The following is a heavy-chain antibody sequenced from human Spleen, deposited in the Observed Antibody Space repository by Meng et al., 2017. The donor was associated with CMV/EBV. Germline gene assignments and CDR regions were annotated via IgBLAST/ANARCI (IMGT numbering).Heavy chain of an antibody. CDR1: GGSISSYY. CDR2: IYYSGST. Sequence: CTVSGGSISSYYWSWIRQPPGKGLEWIGYIYYSGSTHYNPSLKSRVTISVDTSKNQFSLKLSSVTAADTAVYYCARDEGGRGYFDLWGRGTLVTVSS. D-gene: IGHD3-10*01. V-gene: IGHV4-59*01. J-gene: IGHJ2*01. CDR3: ARDEGGRGYFDL.